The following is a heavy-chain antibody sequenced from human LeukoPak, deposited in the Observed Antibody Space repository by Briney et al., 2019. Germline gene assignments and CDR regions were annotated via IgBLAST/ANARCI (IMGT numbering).Heavy chain of an antibody. D-gene: IGHD6-6*01. J-gene: IGHJ5*02. V-gene: IGHV1-69*13. CDR3: ARDCSGSIAAPSRFDP. CDR2: IIPIFGTA. Sequence: ATVKVSCKASGGTFNSYAIRWVPQDPGQGLEWMGGIIPIFGTANYAQKFQGRVTITADESTSTAYMELSSLRSEDTAVYYCARDCSGSIAAPSRFDPWGQGTRVTVSS. CDR1: GGTFNSYA.